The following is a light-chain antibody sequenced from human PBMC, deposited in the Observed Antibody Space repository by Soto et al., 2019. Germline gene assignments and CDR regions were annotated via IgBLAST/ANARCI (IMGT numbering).Light chain of an antibody. CDR1: SSDVGAYSY. CDR3: CSYAGSHTLYV. Sequence: QSALTQPRSVSGSPGQSVTISCTGTSSDVGAYSYVSWYQQHPGKAPKLMIYDVTKRPSGVPDRFSGSKSGNTASLTISGLQAEDEADYYCCSYAGSHTLYVFGTGTKVTVL. V-gene: IGLV2-11*01. CDR2: DVT. J-gene: IGLJ1*01.